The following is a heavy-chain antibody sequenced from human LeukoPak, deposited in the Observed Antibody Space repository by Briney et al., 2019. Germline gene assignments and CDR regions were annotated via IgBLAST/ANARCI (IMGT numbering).Heavy chain of an antibody. J-gene: IGHJ4*02. CDR3: ARTTTPHYYGSGSYALGY. CDR2: INAFGART. V-gene: IGHV3-23*01. D-gene: IGHD3-10*01. Sequence: PGGSLRLSCEASGFTFSGYAMSWVRQAPGKGLEWVSSINAFGARTYYADSVKGRFTISRDNSKNTLYLQMNSLRAEDTALYYCARTTTPHYYGSGSYALGYWGQGTLVTVPS. CDR1: GFTFSGYA.